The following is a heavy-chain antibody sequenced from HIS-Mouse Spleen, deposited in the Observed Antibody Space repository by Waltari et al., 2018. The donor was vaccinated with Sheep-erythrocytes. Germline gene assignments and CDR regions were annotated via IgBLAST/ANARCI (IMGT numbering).Heavy chain of an antibody. CDR2: ISSSSSYI. D-gene: IGHD6-6*01. Sequence: EVQLVESGGGLVKPGGALRLSGAASGFPFSSNAINWVRQAPGKGLEWVSSISSSSSYIYYADSVKGRFTISRDNAKNSLYLQMNSLRAEDTAVYYCARDSTSDAFDIWGQGTMVTVSS. J-gene: IGHJ3*02. V-gene: IGHV3-21*01. CDR1: GFPFSSNA. CDR3: ARDSTSDAFDI.